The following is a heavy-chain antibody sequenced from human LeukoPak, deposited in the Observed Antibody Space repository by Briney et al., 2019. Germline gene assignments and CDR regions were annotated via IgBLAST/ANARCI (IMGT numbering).Heavy chain of an antibody. CDR3: ARDNWNYGSSMDV. J-gene: IGHJ6*02. CDR1: GGSISSFY. Sequence: SETLSLTCTVSGGSISSFYWSWIRQPPGKGLEWIGYIYYSGSTNYNPSLKSRVTISVDTSKNQFSLKLSSVTAADTAVYYCARDNWNYGSSMDVWGQGTTVTVSS. D-gene: IGHD1-7*01. V-gene: IGHV4-59*01. CDR2: IYYSGST.